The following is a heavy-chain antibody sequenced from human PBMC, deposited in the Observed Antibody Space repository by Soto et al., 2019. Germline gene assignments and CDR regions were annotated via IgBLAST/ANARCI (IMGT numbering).Heavy chain of an antibody. V-gene: IGHV1-18*01. CDR3: AXVXPXGMLXXXSSTXCYRGWFDP. CDR2: ISAYNGNT. CDR1: GYTFTSYG. Sequence: GXXVKVSCKASGYTFTSYGISWVRQAPGQGLEWMGWISAYNGNTNYAQKLQGRVTMTTDTSTSTAYMELRSLRSDDTAVYYCAXVXPXGMLXXXSSTXCYRGWFDPWGQGTLVTVSS. D-gene: IGHD2-2*01. J-gene: IGHJ5*02.